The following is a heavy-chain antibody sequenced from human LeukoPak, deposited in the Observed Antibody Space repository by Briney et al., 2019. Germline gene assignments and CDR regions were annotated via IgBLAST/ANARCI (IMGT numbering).Heavy chain of an antibody. J-gene: IGHJ4*02. CDR1: GVTLSSYA. CDR3: ARPPTGYGGNSPFDY. CDR2: ISSSGSGGNT. D-gene: IGHD4-23*01. Sequence: GGSLRLSCAASGVTLSSYAMIWARQAPGKGLEWVSGISSSGSGGNTYYADSVKGRFTISRDSSKNTLYLQMNSLRAEDTAVYYCARPPTGYGGNSPFDYWGQGTLVTVSS. V-gene: IGHV3-23*01.